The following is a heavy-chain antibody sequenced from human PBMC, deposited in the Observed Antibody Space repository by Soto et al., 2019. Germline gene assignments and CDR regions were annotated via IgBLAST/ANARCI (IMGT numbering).Heavy chain of an antibody. D-gene: IGHD2-2*01. CDR2: IYYSGST. CDR3: MLGSSWKHFAY. CDR1: GGSITSSSYY. Sequence: SETLSLTCTVSGGSITSSSYYWGWIRQPPGKGLEWIGNIYYSGSTYYNPSLKSRVTISVDTSKNQFSLKLSSVTAADTSVYYCMLGSSWKHFAYCGQATLVT. V-gene: IGHV4-39*01. J-gene: IGHJ4*02.